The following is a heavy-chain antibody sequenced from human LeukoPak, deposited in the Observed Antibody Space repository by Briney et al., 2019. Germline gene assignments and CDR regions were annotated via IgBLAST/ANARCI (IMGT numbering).Heavy chain of an antibody. CDR2: IYTSGST. Sequence: SETLSLTCTVSGGSISSYYWSWIRQPAGKGLEWIGRIYTSGSTNYNPSLESRVTMSVDTSKNQFSLKLSSVTAADTAVYYCARVFTAYYYDSSGSLATDAFDIWGQGTMVTVSS. CDR3: ARVFTAYYYDSSGSLATDAFDI. J-gene: IGHJ3*02. D-gene: IGHD3-22*01. V-gene: IGHV4-4*07. CDR1: GGSISSYY.